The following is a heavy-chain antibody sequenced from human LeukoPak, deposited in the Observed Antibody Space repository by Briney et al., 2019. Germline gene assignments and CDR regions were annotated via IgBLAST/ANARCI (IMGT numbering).Heavy chain of an antibody. D-gene: IGHD2-2*01. J-gene: IGHJ5*02. CDR2: IDPSDSYT. CDR3: ARGDVVGVDP. CDR1: GYSFTSYW. V-gene: IGHV5-10-1*01. Sequence: RGESLKISCKGSGYSFTSYWISLVRQMPGKGLEWMGRIDPSDSYTNYSPSFQGHVTISAGKSISTAYLQWSSLKASDTAMYYCARGDVVGVDPWGQGTLVTVSS.